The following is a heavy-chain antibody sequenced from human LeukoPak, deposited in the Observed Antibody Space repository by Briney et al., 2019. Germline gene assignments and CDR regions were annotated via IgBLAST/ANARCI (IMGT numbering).Heavy chain of an antibody. Sequence: SETLSLTCTVSGGSITSYYWSWIRQPPGKGLEWIGYIYYSGSTNYSPSLRSRLTISVDTSKNQFSLKLSSVTAADTAVYYCARTYGSSGLGYFDLWGRGTLVTVSS. J-gene: IGHJ2*01. CDR3: ARTYGSSGLGYFDL. V-gene: IGHV4-59*01. CDR1: GGSITSYY. CDR2: IYYSGST. D-gene: IGHD6-13*01.